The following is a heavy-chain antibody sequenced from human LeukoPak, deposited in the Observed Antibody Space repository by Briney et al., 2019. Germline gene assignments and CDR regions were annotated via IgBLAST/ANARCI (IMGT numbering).Heavy chain of an antibody. Sequence: PGGSLRLSCEASGFTFSTYWMTWVRQAPGKGLDWVAKIKPDGSEKFYGDSVKGRFMISRDNTKNSLYLQMNSLRADDTAVYYCVRGPPVWENWGQGTLVTVSS. V-gene: IGHV3-7*01. CDR3: VRGPPVWEN. CDR2: IKPDGSEK. D-gene: IGHD1-26*01. CDR1: GFTFSTYW. J-gene: IGHJ4*02.